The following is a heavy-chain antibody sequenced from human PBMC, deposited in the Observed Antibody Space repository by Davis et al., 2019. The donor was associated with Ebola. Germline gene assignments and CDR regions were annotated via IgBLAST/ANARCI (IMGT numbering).Heavy chain of an antibody. CDR1: GYTFTGYY. V-gene: IGHV1-2*02. D-gene: IGHD3-3*01. CDR2: INPNSGGT. J-gene: IGHJ4*02. CDR3: ARNLDFWSGFPDDY. Sequence: ASVKVSCKASGYTFTGYYMHWVRRAPGQGLEWMGWINPNSGGTNYAQKFQGRVTMTRDTSISTAYMELSRLRSDDTAVYYCARNLDFWSGFPDDYWGQGTLVTVSS.